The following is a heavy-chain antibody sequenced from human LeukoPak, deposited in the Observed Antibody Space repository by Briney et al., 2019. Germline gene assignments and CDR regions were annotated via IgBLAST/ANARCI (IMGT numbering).Heavy chain of an antibody. Sequence: ASVKVSCKASGYTFTGYYTHWVRQAPGQGLEWMGWINPNSGGTNYAQKFQGRVTMTRDTSISTAYMELSRLRSDDTAVYYCAREGSSSWYTSWFDPWGQGTLVTVSS. V-gene: IGHV1-2*02. J-gene: IGHJ5*02. CDR3: AREGSSSWYTSWFDP. CDR1: GYTFTGYY. D-gene: IGHD6-13*01. CDR2: INPNSGGT.